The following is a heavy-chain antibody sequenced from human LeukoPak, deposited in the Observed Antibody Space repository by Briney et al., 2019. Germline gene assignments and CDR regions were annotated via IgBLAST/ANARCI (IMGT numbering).Heavy chain of an antibody. CDR2: VYYNGHT. D-gene: IGHD3-9*01. Sequence: SETLSLTCAVYGGSCDDYYCSWIRQPPGKGLEWVGFVYYNGHTKYNPSLKSRLTISVDTSKNQFSLKLNSVTAADTAVYFCVRHAVTDFDWSHAPTWFDPWGQGTLVIVYS. J-gene: IGHJ5*02. V-gene: IGHV4-59*08. CDR3: VRHAVTDFDWSHAPTWFDP. CDR1: GGSCDDYY.